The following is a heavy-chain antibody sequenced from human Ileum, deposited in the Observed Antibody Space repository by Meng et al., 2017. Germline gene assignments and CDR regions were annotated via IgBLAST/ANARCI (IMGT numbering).Heavy chain of an antibody. D-gene: IGHD3-9*01. V-gene: IGHV4-39*01. CDR3: ARQPTGYPNWFDP. CDR2: IYSTGTT. J-gene: IGHJ5*02. Sequence: LHAQESGPGLLKPPETPSLTSLASGGSISCTTTVYSWGLIRQPPGKGLEWIGSIYSTGTTYYNPSLESRVTISRDTSKNQFSLKPTSVTDADTAVYYCARQPTGYPNWFDPWGQGTLVTVSS. CDR1: GGSISCTTTVYS.